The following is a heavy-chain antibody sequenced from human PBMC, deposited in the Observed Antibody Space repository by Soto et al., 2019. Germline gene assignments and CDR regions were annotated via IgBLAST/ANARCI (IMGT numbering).Heavy chain of an antibody. D-gene: IGHD3-3*01. V-gene: IGHV4-59*01. Sequence: TSETLSLTSTVSGGSISSYYWSWIRQPPGKGLEWIGYIYYSGSTNYNPSLKSRVTISVDTSKNQFSLKLSSVTAADTAVYYCATGVASGFDYWGQGTLVTVSS. CDR2: IYYSGST. CDR3: ATGVASGFDY. CDR1: GGSISSYY. J-gene: IGHJ4*02.